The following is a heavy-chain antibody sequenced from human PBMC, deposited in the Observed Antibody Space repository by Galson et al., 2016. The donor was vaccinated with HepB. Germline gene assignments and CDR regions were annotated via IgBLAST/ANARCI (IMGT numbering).Heavy chain of an antibody. V-gene: IGHV3-11*01. CDR3: ARGGYSYDYYYYYGLDV. J-gene: IGHJ6*02. CDR2: ISSSRSTL. D-gene: IGHD5-18*01. CDR1: GFNFSDYY. Sequence: SLRLTCAATGFNFSDYYMSWIRQTPGQGLEWVSNISSSRSTLYHADSAKSLFTISRDNDKNSLYLQVSSLRAEDTAVYYCARGGYSYDYYYYYGLDVWGQGTTVTVSS.